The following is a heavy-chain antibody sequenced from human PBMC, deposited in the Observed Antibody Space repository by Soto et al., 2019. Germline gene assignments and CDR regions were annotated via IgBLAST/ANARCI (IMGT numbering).Heavy chain of an antibody. CDR3: AREDSSSWLNWFDP. D-gene: IGHD6-13*01. Sequence: EVQLVESGGGLVQPGGSLRLSCAASGFTFSSYSMNWVRQAPGKGLEWVSYISSSSSTIYYADSVKGRFTISGDNAKNSLYLQMNSLRAEDTAVYYCAREDSSSWLNWFDPWGQGTLVTVSS. V-gene: IGHV3-48*01. CDR2: ISSSSSTI. J-gene: IGHJ5*02. CDR1: GFTFSSYS.